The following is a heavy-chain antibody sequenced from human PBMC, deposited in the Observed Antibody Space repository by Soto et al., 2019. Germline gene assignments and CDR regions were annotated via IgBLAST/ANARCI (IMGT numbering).Heavy chain of an antibody. Sequence: PGGSLRLSCAASGFTFDDNGMSWVRQAPGKGLEWVAVITYDGSNKDYADSVKGRFTISRDNSKNTLYLQMNSLRAEDTAVYYCAKDPSNWGSYPCFDYWGQGTLVTVSS. D-gene: IGHD1-26*01. V-gene: IGHV3-30*18. CDR2: ITYDGSNK. J-gene: IGHJ4*02. CDR3: AKDPSNWGSYPCFDY. CDR1: GFTFDDNG.